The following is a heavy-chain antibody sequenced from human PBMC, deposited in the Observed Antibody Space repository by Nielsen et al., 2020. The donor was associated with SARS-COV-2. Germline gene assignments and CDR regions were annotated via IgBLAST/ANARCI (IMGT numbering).Heavy chain of an antibody. CDR3: ARQVYYDFWSGYYNSFGV. V-gene: IGHV4-59*01. J-gene: IGHJ6*04. CDR2: IYYSGST. D-gene: IGHD3-3*01. CDR1: GGSISSYY. Sequence: SETLSLTCTVSGGSISSYYWSWIRQPPGKGLEWIGYIYYSGSTNYNPSLKSRVTISVDTSKNQSSLKLSSVTAADTAVYYCARQVYYDFWSGYYNSFGVWGKGTTVTVSS.